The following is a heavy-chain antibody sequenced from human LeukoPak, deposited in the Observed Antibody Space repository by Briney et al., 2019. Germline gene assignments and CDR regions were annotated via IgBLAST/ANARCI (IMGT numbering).Heavy chain of an antibody. CDR1: GGSFSGYY. CDR2: INHSGST. J-gene: IGHJ4*02. Sequence: SETLSLTCAVYGGSFSGYYWSWIRQPPGKGLEWIGEINHSGSTNYNPSLKSRVTISVDTSKNQFSLKLSSVTAADTAVYYCARHIRGYYDSSGYSYWGQGTLVTVSS. CDR3: ARHIRGYYDSSGYSY. V-gene: IGHV4-34*01. D-gene: IGHD3-22*01.